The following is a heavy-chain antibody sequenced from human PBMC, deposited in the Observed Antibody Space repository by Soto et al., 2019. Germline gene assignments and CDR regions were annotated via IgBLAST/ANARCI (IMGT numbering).Heavy chain of an antibody. CDR3: ARGAGYCSSTSCRIDY. V-gene: IGHV1-69*13. Sequence: SVKVSCKASGGTFSSYAISWVRQAPGQGLEWMGGIIPIFGTANYAQKFQGRVTITADESTSTAYMELSSLRSEDTAVYYCARGAGYCSSTSCRIDYWGQGTLVTVSS. CDR1: GGTFSSYA. D-gene: IGHD2-2*01. J-gene: IGHJ4*02. CDR2: IIPIFGTA.